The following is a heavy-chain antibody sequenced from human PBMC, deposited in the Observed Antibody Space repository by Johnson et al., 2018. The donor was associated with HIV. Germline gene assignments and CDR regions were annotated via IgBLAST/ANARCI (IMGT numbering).Heavy chain of an antibody. D-gene: IGHD1-26*01. Sequence: QMLLVESGGGVVQPGRSLRLSCAASGFTFSSYGMHWVRQAPGKGLEWVAFIRYDGSNKHYADSVKGRFTISRDNSKNTVSLQMSSLGAEDTVVYYCVRGRDSSGNGGAFDIWGQGTMVTVSS. V-gene: IGHV3-30*02. CDR3: VRGRDSSGNGGAFDI. J-gene: IGHJ3*02. CDR1: GFTFSSYG. CDR2: IRYDGSNK.